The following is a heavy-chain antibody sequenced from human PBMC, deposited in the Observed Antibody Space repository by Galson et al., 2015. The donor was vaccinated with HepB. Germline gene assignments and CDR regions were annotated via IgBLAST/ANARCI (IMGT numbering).Heavy chain of an antibody. J-gene: IGHJ4*02. CDR2: IRSKAYGGTT. V-gene: IGHV3-49*04. CDR1: GFTFGDYA. D-gene: IGHD3-22*01. Sequence: SLRLSCAASGFTFGDYAMSWVRQAPGKGLEWVGFIRSKAYGGTTEYAASVKGRFTISRDDSKGITYLQMNSLKTEDTAVYYCTRVDYYDSSGYLTDYWGQGTLVTVSS. CDR3: TRVDYYDSSGYLTDY.